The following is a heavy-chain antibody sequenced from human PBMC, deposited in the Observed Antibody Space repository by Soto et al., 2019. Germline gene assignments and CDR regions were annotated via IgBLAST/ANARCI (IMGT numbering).Heavy chain of an antibody. CDR2: IIPIFGTA. CDR3: PGQSRRRPPPFDC. J-gene: IGHJ4*02. V-gene: IGHV1-69*05. Sequence: QVQLVQSGAEVKKPGSSVKVSCKASGGTFSSYAISWVRQAPGQGLEWMGGIIPIFGTANYAQKFQGRVTTTTDXXTSTAYMELSTLRSEDTAVYYCPGQSRRRPPPFDCSGQGTLVTVSS. D-gene: IGHD6-13*01. CDR1: GGTFSSYA.